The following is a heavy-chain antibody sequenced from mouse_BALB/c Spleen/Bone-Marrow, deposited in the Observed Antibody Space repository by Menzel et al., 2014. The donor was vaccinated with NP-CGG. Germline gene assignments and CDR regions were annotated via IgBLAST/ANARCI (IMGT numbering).Heavy chain of an antibody. Sequence: QLQQTGAELTRRGASGMMSCRASGYTFTTYTMHWVKQRPGQGLEWIGYINPSSGYTYYNQKFKDKATLTADKSSSAAYLQLSSLTSEDSAVYYCARVYGNYDAMDYWGQRTSVTVYS. J-gene: IGHJ4*01. V-gene: IGHV1-4*01. CDR3: ARVYGNYDAMDY. D-gene: IGHD2-1*01. CDR1: GYTFTTYT. CDR2: INPSSGYT.